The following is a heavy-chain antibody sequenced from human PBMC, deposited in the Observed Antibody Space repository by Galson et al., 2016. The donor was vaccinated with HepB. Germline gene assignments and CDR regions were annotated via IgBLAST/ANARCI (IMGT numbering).Heavy chain of an antibody. J-gene: IGHJ4*02. D-gene: IGHD2-2*01. V-gene: IGHV3-74*01. CDR3: AKHQCARVFDY. Sequence: SLRLSCAASGFTFNSYWMHWVRQAPGKGLVWVSRISSDGTSIIYSHSLKGRFTISRDNAKNTLYRQTNMLRAEYTAVYYCAKHQCARVFDYWGQGTLVTVSP. CDR1: GFTFNSYW. CDR2: ISSDGTSI.